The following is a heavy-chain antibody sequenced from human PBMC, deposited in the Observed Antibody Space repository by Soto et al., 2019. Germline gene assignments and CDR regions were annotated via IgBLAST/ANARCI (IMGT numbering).Heavy chain of an antibody. D-gene: IGHD4-17*01. J-gene: IGHJ4*02. V-gene: IGHV3-9*01. CDR2: ISWNSGDK. CDR1: GFTFDDYA. Sequence: EVQLVESGGGLVQPGRSLRLSCAASGFTFDDYAMHWVRQGPGKGLEWVSGISWNSGDKGYADSVKGRFTISRDNAKNSLYLQMNSLRAEDTAFYYCAKGHMSTVTTFFDYWGQGTLVTVSS. CDR3: AKGHMSTVTTFFDY.